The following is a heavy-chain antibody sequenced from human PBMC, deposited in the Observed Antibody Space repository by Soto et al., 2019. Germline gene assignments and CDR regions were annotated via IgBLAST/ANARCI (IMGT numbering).Heavy chain of an antibody. CDR3: ARQATRRIPGYYGMDV. CDR1: GGSISSSSYY. J-gene: IGHJ6*02. V-gene: IGHV4-39*01. Sequence: PSETLSLTCTVSGGSISSSSYYWGWTRQPPGKGLEWIGSIYYSGSTYYNPSLKSRVTISVDTSKNQFSLKLSSVTAADTAVYYCARQATRRIPGYYGMDVWGQGTTVTVSS. D-gene: IGHD6-6*01. CDR2: IYYSGST.